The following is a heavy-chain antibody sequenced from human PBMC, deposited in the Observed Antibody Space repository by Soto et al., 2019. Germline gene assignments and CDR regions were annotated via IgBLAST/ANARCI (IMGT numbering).Heavy chain of an antibody. J-gene: IGHJ3*02. CDR2: IDWDDDK. V-gene: IGHV2-70*04. D-gene: IGHD6-13*01. CDR3: ARISLAAADAFDI. CDR1: GFSLSTSGMR. Sequence: SGPTLVKPTQTLTLTCTFSGFSLSTSGMRVSWIRQPPGKALEWLARIDWDDDKFYSTSLKTRLTISKDTSKNQVVLTMTNMDPVDTATYYCARISLAAADAFDIWGQGTMVTVSS.